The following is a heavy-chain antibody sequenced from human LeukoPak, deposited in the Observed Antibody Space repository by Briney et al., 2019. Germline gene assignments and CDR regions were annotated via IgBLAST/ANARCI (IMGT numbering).Heavy chain of an antibody. J-gene: IGHJ3*02. D-gene: IGHD2-2*01. V-gene: IGHV1-2*02. Sequence: ASVKVSCKASGYTFTGYYMHLVRQAPGQGLEWMGWINPNSGGTNYAQKFQGRVTMTRDTSISTAYMELSRLRSDDTAVYYCARFSIVVVPADSNAFDIWGQGTMVTVSS. CDR1: GYTFTGYY. CDR3: ARFSIVVVPADSNAFDI. CDR2: INPNSGGT.